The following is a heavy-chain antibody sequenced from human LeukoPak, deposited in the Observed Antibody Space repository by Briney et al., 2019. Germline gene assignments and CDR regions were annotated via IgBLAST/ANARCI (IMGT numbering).Heavy chain of an antibody. CDR3: ARDSPPDYYDSSGYPDY. CDR2: ISSSGSTI. V-gene: IGHV3-11*01. D-gene: IGHD3-22*01. CDR1: GFTFSDYY. Sequence: GGSLRLSCAASGFTFSDYYMSWIRQAPGKGLEWVSYISSSGSTIYYADSVKGRFTISRDNAKNSLYLQMNSLRAEDTAVYYCARDSPPDYYDSSGYPDYWGQGTLVTVSS. J-gene: IGHJ4*02.